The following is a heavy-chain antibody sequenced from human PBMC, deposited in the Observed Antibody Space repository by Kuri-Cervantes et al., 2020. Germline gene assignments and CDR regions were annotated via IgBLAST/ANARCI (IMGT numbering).Heavy chain of an antibody. CDR1: GFTFDDYA. D-gene: IGHD3-9*01. Sequence: SLKISCAASGFTFDDYAMHWVRQAPGKGLEWVSGISWNSGSIGYADSVKGRFTISRDNAKNSLYLQMNSLRAEDTALYYCARDRNYDILTGYDYWGQGTLVTVSS. CDR3: ARDRNYDILTGYDY. V-gene: IGHV3-9*01. CDR2: ISWNSGSI. J-gene: IGHJ4*02.